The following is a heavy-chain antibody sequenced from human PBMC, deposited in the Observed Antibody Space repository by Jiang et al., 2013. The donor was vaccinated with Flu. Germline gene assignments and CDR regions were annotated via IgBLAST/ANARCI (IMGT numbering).Heavy chain of an antibody. Sequence: VLLKPSETLSLTCAVDGGTFSGYYWSWIRQPPGKGLEWIGDINHSGITNYNPSLKSRVTISIDTSKNQISLNLSSVTAADTAVYYCASQASFWGYYYMDVWGKGDHGTVSS. J-gene: IGHJ6*03. CDR2: INHSGIT. CDR3: ASQASFWGYYYMDV. V-gene: IGHV4-34*01. D-gene: IGHD7-27*01. CDR1: GGTFSGYY.